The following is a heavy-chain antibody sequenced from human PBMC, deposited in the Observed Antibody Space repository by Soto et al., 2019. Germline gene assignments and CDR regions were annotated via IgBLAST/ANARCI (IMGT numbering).Heavy chain of an antibody. CDR3: ARGRYCSSTEYYRDYGMDF. CDR2: IIPIFGTA. J-gene: IGHJ6*02. Sequence: QVQLVQSGAEVNKPGSSVKVSCKASGGTFSSYAISWVRQAPGQGLEWMGGIIPIFGTANYAQKFQGRVTVTADKSTRTAYMELSSLRSEDTAVYYCARGRYCSSTEYYRDYGMDFWGQGTNVTFAS. CDR1: GGTFSSYA. D-gene: IGHD2-2*01. V-gene: IGHV1-69*06.